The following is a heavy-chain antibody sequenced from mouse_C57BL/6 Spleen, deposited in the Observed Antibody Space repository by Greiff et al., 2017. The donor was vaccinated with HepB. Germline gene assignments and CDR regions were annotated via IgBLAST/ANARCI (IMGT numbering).Heavy chain of an antibody. V-gene: IGHV5-17*01. D-gene: IGHD1-1*01. CDR2: ISSGSSTI. CDR1: GFTFSDYG. Sequence: EVKLVESGGGLVKPGGSLKLSCAASGFTFSDYGMHWVRQAPEKGLEWVAYISSGSSTIYYADTVKGRFTISRDNAKNTLFLQMTSLRSEDTAMYYCAMTAVVDDYAMDYWGQGTSVTVSS. J-gene: IGHJ4*01. CDR3: AMTAVVDDYAMDY.